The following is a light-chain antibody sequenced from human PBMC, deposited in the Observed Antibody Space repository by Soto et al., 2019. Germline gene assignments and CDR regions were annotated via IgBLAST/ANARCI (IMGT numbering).Light chain of an antibody. CDR3: QVWDSSSDHYV. CDR1: NIGSKS. Sequence: SYELTQPPSVSVAPGQTARITCGGTNIGSKSVHWYQQKPGQAPVLVVYDDSDRPSGIPERFSGSNSGNTATLTISRVEAWDESYYYCQVWDSSSDHYVFGTGTKVTVL. CDR2: DDS. V-gene: IGLV3-21*02. J-gene: IGLJ1*01.